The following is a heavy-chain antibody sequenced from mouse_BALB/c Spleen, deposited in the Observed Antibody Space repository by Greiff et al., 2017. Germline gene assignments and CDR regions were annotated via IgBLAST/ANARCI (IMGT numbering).Heavy chain of an antibody. CDR3: ARQGDGYYVDYFDY. D-gene: IGHD2-3*01. J-gene: IGHJ2*01. CDR1: GFAFSSYD. Sequence: EVQLVESGGGLVKPGGSLKLSCAASGFAFSSYDMSWVRQTPEKRLEWVAYISSGGGSTYYPDTVKGRFTISRDNAKNTLYLQMSSLKSEDTAMYYCARQGDGYYVDYFDYWGQGTTLTVSS. CDR2: ISSGGGST. V-gene: IGHV5-12-1*01.